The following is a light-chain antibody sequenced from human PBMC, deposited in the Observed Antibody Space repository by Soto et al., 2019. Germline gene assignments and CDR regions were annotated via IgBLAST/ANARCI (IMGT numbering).Light chain of an antibody. CDR3: QQGSSFPLT. J-gene: IGKJ3*01. CDR2: ATS. Sequence: DIQMTQSPSFVSASVGDRVTITCRASQGISNWLAWYQQKPGKAPKLLIYATSNLQGGVPSRFSGSGSGTDFTLTIGSLQPEDSATYCCQQGSSFPLTFGPGTKVDIK. CDR1: QGISNW. V-gene: IGKV1-12*01.